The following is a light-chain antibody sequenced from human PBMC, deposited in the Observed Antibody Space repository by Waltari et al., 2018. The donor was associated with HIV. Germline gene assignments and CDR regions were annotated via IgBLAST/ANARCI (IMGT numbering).Light chain of an antibody. CDR2: AAS. J-gene: IGKJ1*01. Sequence: EIQQTQPPPPLSASVAARLTITFRASQGISNYLAWYQQKPGKVPKLLIYAASTLQSGVPSRFSGSGSGTDFTLSISSLQPEDVATYYCQKYNSAPQTFGPGTKVEI. V-gene: IGKV1-27*01. CDR1: QGISNY. CDR3: QKYNSAPQT.